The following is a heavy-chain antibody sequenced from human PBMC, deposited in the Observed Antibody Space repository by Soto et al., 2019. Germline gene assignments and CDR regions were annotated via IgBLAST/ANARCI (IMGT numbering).Heavy chain of an antibody. CDR3: PRAPPDPDY. V-gene: IGHV4-31*03. D-gene: IGHD2-2*01. CDR1: CGSISNLGYY. J-gene: IGHJ4*01. CDR2: IYYSGST. Sequence: SETLSLTYTVYCGSISNLGYYWSLIRQHPGKGLEWIGYIYYSGSTYYNPSLKSRVTISVDTSKNQFSLKLTSVTAADTAVYYRPRAPPDPDYWGHRTSLTVSS.